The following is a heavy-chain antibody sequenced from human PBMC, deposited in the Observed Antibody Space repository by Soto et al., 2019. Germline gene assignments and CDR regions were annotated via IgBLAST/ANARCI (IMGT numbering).Heavy chain of an antibody. CDR1: GFHFSSYG. CDR3: AKSPPVEQAAAFDI. Sequence: GGAMILFYEASGFHFSSYGMHGVRQSPGKGLEGVADISYDGRKKYYADSVKGRLTISRDNSKNTLYLQMNSLRAEDTAVYYCAKSPPVEQAAAFDIWGQGTMVTVSS. CDR2: ISYDGRKK. D-gene: IGHD6-13*01. V-gene: IGHV3-30*18. J-gene: IGHJ3*02.